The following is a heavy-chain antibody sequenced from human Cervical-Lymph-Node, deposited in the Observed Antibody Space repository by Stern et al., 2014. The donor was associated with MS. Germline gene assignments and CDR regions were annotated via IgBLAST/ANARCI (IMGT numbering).Heavy chain of an antibody. CDR3: TKYSGYTYADFDY. J-gene: IGHJ4*02. V-gene: IGHV3-49*03. CDR2: IRSKTYGGTA. D-gene: IGHD5-18*01. CDR1: GFAFADYA. Sequence: EVQLLESGGGLVQPGRSLRLSCTTSGFAFADYAMTWFRQAPGQGLEWVGFIRSKTYGGTAEYAASVKGRFTISRDDSRSIAYLYMNSLKTDDTAVYYCTKYSGYTYADFDYWGQGTLVTVSS.